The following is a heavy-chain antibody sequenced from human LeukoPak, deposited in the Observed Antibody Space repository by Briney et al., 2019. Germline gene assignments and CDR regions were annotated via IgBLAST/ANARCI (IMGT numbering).Heavy chain of an antibody. D-gene: IGHD3-22*01. Sequence: PSETLSLTCAVHVGSFSGYYRSWIRQPPGKGLEWIGEINHSGSTNYNPSLKSRVTISVDTSKNQFSLKLSSVTAADTAVYYCARGLYDSSGYYLDYWGQGTLVTVSS. CDR2: INHSGST. J-gene: IGHJ4*02. V-gene: IGHV4-34*01. CDR3: ARGLYDSSGYYLDY. CDR1: VGSFSGYY.